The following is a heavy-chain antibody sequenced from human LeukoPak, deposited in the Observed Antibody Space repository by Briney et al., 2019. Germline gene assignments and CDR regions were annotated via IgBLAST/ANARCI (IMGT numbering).Heavy chain of an antibody. D-gene: IGHD7-27*01. CDR2: ISGSGGST. Sequence: GGSLRLSCAASGFTFSSYAMSWVRQAPGKGLEWVSAISGSGGSTYYADSVKGRFTISRDDSKNTLSLQMNSLRVEDTAVYYCAQDLAWGAFDHWGQGTLVTVSS. J-gene: IGHJ4*02. CDR3: AQDLAWGAFDH. CDR1: GFTFSSYA. V-gene: IGHV3-23*01.